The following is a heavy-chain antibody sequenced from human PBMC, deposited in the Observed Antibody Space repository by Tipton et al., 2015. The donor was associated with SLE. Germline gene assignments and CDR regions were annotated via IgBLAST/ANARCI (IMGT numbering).Heavy chain of an antibody. D-gene: IGHD3-9*01. V-gene: IGHV4-39*01. CDR2: IYYRGST. CDR3: ARSSDILTGPDN. CDR1: GGSISSSSYY. Sequence: TLSLTCTVSGGSISSSSYYWGWIRQPPGKGLEWIGNIYYRGSTYYNPSLKSRVSISVDTSKIKFLLNVRSVTAADTAVYYCARSSDILTGPDNWGPGALVTVSS. J-gene: IGHJ4*02.